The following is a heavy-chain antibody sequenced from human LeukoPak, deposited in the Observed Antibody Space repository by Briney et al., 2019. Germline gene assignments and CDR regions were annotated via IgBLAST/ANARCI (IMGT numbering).Heavy chain of an antibody. CDR3: ARDLSDYYGSGSYRPIDAFDI. V-gene: IGHV4-34*01. CDR1: GGSFSGYY. CDR2: INHSGSP. Sequence: PSETLSLTCAVYGGSFSGYYWSWIRQPPGKGLEWIGEINHSGSPNYNPSLKSRVTISIDTSKNQFSPKLSPVTAADTAVYYCARDLSDYYGSGSYRPIDAFDIWGQGTMVTVSS. J-gene: IGHJ3*02. D-gene: IGHD3-10*01.